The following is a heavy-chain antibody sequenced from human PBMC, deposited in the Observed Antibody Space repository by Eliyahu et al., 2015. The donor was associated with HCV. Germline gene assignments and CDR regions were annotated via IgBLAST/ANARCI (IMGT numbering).Heavy chain of an antibody. CDR3: AKDNFLEPPGYYFDY. CDR1: XFTFXSYA. Sequence: EVQLLESGGGLVQPGGSLRLSCAAXXFTFXSYALXWVRQAXGKGLEWVSAISGSGGSTYYADSVKGRFTISRDNSKNTLYLQMNSLRAEDTAVYYCAKDNFLEPPGYYFDYWGQGTLVTVSS. CDR2: ISGSGGST. J-gene: IGHJ4*02. V-gene: IGHV3-23*01. D-gene: IGHD1-1*01.